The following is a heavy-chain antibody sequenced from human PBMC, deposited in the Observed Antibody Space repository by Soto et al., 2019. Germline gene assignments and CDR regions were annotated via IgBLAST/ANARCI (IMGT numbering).Heavy chain of an antibody. D-gene: IGHD3-10*01. CDR2: INHSGST. CDR3: ARGRRDYYGSGSYYGWFDT. J-gene: IGHJ5*02. CDR1: GGSFSGYY. V-gene: IGHV4-34*01. Sequence: SETLSLTCAVYGGSFSGYYWSWIRQPPGKGLEGIGEINHSGSTNYSPSLKSRVTISVDTSKNHFSLKLSPVPAAGTAVSYCARGRRDYYGSGSYYGWFDTWGQGTLVTVSS.